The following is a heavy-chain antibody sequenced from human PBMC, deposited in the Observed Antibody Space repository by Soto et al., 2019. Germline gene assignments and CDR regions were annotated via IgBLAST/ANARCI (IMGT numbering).Heavy chain of an antibody. CDR1: GGTFSSYT. Sequence: SVKVSCKASGGTFSSYTISWVRQAPGQGLEWMGRIIPILGIANYAQKFLGRVTITADKSTSTAYMELSSLRSEDTAVYYCARDGCSGGSCYPYYYYYMDVWGKGTTVTVSS. J-gene: IGHJ6*03. CDR2: IIPILGIA. CDR3: ARDGCSGGSCYPYYYYYMDV. V-gene: IGHV1-69*04. D-gene: IGHD2-15*01.